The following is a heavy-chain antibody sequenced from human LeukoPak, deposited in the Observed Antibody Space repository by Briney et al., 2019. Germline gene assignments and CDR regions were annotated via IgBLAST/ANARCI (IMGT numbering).Heavy chain of an antibody. J-gene: IGHJ3*02. CDR3: ARDPAPVTTEYQLLLNDAFDI. D-gene: IGHD2-2*01. CDR2: ISSSSSYI. V-gene: IGHV3-21*01. Sequence: GGSLRLSCAASGFTFSSYSMNWVRQAPGKGLEWVSSISSSSSYIYYADSVKGRFTISRDNAKNSLYLQMNSLRVEDTAVYYCARDPAPVTTEYQLLLNDAFDIWGQGTMVTVSS. CDR1: GFTFSSYS.